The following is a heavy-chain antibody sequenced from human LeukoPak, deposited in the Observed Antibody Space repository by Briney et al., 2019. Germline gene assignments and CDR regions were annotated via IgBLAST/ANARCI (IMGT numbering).Heavy chain of an antibody. Sequence: GGSLRLSCAASGFSVGDNYMSWVRQAPGKGLEWVSVIYNDGSTCYADTVKGRFTISRDNSKNTVDLLVNSLRAEDTAVYYCARVWELSYDYWGQGTLVTVSS. CDR3: ARVWELSYDY. J-gene: IGHJ4*02. V-gene: IGHV3-53*01. CDR2: IYNDGST. D-gene: IGHD3-16*02. CDR1: GFSVGDNY.